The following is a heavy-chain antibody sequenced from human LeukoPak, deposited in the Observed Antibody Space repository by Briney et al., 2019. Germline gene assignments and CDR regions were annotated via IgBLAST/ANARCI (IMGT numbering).Heavy chain of an antibody. D-gene: IGHD6-13*01. CDR2: ISYDGSNK. CDR3: AREAAAGTGFDY. V-gene: IGHV3-30-3*01. CDR1: GFTFSSYA. J-gene: IGHJ4*02. Sequence: PGGSLRLSRAASGFTFSSYAMHWVRQAPGKGLEWVAVISYDGSNKYYADSVKGRFTISRDNSKNTLYLQMNSLRAEDTAVYYCAREAAAGTGFDYWGQGTLVTVSS.